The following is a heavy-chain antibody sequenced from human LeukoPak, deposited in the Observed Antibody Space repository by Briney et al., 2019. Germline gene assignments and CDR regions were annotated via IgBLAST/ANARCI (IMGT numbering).Heavy chain of an antibody. D-gene: IGHD4-23*01. CDR2: INYSGST. CDR3: ARHNTTVVTTYFDY. CDR1: GGSISSSSYY. Sequence: PSETLSLTCTVSGGSISSSSYYWGWIRQPPGKGLEWIGSINYSGSTYYNPSLKSRVTISVDTSKNQFSLKLSSVTAADTAVYYCARHNTTVVTTYFDYWGQGTLVTVSS. J-gene: IGHJ4*02. V-gene: IGHV4-39*01.